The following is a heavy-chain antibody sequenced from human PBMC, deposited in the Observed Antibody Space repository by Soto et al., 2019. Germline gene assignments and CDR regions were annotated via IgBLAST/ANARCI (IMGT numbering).Heavy chain of an antibody. Sequence: SETLSLTCTVSGGSISSSSYYWGWIRQPPGKGLEWIGSIYYSGSTYYNPSLKSRVTISVDTSKNQFSLKLSSVTAADTAVYYCARQWRQLWFFDYWGKGTLVTVST. D-gene: IGHD5-18*01. V-gene: IGHV4-39*01. CDR3: ARQWRQLWFFDY. J-gene: IGHJ4*02. CDR1: GGSISSSSYY. CDR2: IYYSGST.